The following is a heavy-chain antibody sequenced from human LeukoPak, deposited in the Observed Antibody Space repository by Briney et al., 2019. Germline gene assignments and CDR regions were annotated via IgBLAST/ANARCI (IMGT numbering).Heavy chain of an antibody. V-gene: IGHV4-39*01. CDR1: GGSISSSSYY. D-gene: IGHD3-22*01. CDR3: ARAGHYDDAFDI. CDR2: ISYSGST. Sequence: SETLSLTCTVSGGSISSSSYYWGWIRQPPGKGLQWIGTISYSGSTSYNPSLKSRVTISVDTSKNQFSLKLSSVTAADTAVYYCARAGHYDDAFDIWGQGTMVTVSS. J-gene: IGHJ3*02.